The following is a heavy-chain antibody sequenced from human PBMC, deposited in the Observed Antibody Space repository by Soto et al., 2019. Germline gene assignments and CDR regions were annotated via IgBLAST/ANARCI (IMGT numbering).Heavy chain of an antibody. CDR1: GFSFSSFE. CDR3: ARESGAGILDY. V-gene: IGHV3-48*03. CDR2: ISSSGITR. J-gene: IGHJ4*02. D-gene: IGHD6-13*01. Sequence: EVQLVESGGGLVQPGGSLRLSCAASGFSFSSFEMNWVRQAPGKGLEWVSYISSSGITRYYADSLKGRFTISRDNAKNSLYLQMYSLRAEDTAVYYCARESGAGILDYWGQGTLVPVSS.